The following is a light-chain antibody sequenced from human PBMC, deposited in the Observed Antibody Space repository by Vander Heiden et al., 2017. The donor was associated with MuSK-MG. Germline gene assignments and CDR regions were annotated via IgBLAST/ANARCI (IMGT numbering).Light chain of an antibody. Sequence: DIQMTQSPSSLSASVGDRVTITCRASQSISSYLNWYQQKPGKAPKLLIYAASRLQSGVPSRFSGSGSGTDFTLTISRLQPEDFATYYWQQSYSTQTFGQGTKVEIK. V-gene: IGKV1-39*01. CDR1: QSISSY. CDR3: QQSYSTQT. CDR2: AAS. J-gene: IGKJ1*01.